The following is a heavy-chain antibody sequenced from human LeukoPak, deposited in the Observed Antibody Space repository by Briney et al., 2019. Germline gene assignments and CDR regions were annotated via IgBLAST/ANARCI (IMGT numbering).Heavy chain of an antibody. D-gene: IGHD3-22*01. CDR2: ISGSGGST. CDR3: AKEFDDSSGYYYFDY. CDR1: GFTFSSYA. V-gene: IGHV3-23*01. Sequence: GGSLRLSCAASGFTFSSYALSWVRQAPGKGLEWVSAISGSGGSTYYADSVKGRFTISRDNSKNTLYLQMNSLRAEDTAVYYCAKEFDDSSGYYYFDYWGQGTLVTVSS. J-gene: IGHJ4*02.